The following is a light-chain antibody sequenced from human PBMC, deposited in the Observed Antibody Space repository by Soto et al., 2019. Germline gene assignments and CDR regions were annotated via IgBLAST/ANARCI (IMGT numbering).Light chain of an antibody. J-gene: IGKJ3*01. Sequence: EIVLTQSPGTLSLSPGERATLSCRASQSVSSNYLAWYQQKPGQPPRLLIYGSSTRAIGIPDRFSGSGSGTNFTLTISRLDPEDFAVYYCQQYGSSLFTFGPGTKVEIK. CDR2: GSS. CDR3: QQYGSSLFT. CDR1: QSVSSNY. V-gene: IGKV3-20*01.